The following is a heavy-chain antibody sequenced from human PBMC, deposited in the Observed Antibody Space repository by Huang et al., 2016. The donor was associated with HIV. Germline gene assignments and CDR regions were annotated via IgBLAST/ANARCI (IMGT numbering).Heavy chain of an antibody. Sequence: QLQLQESGPGQVKPSETLSLTCTVSGDFISSTNYYWGWIRQSPGKGLEWVGSVYQSGSTTYTPSLKSRVTLSVDTSRNQFALRLNSVTAADTAVYYCASQHIGAAATWFWGRGTQVAVSS. D-gene: IGHD6-13*01. CDR1: GDFISSTNYY. CDR3: ASQHIGAAATWF. J-gene: IGHJ4*02. CDR2: VYQSGST. V-gene: IGHV4-39*01.